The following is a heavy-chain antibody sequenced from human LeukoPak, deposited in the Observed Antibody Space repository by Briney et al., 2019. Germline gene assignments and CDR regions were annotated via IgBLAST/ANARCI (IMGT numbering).Heavy chain of an antibody. J-gene: IGHJ4*02. V-gene: IGHV4-39*01. CDR3: ARHVKSKVTTKFDY. D-gene: IGHD4-17*01. Sequence: PSETLSLTCTVSGGSISSSSYFWGWIRQPPGRGLEWIGSIYYSGSTYYNPSLNSRVTISVDTSKNQFSQMLSSVTAAATAVYYCARHVKSKVTTKFDYWGQG. CDR2: IYYSGST. CDR1: GGSISSSSYF.